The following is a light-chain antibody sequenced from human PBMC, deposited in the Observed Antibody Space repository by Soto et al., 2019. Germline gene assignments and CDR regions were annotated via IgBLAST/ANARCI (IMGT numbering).Light chain of an antibody. CDR3: QQSYSTPRT. J-gene: IGKJ2*01. V-gene: IGKV1-39*01. CDR1: QSIITY. Sequence: DIQMTQSPSSLSASVGDRVTIACRASQSIITYLNWYQQKPGRAPTLLIYAASTLQSWVPSRFSGSGYGSDFTLTISSLQPEDFATYYCQQSYSTPRTFGQGTKLEVK. CDR2: AAS.